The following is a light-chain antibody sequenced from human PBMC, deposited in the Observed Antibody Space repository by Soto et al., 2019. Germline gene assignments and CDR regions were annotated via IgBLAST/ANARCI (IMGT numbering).Light chain of an antibody. CDR3: AIWESSLNAVV. J-gene: IGLJ2*01. V-gene: IGLV1-51*01. CDR2: DDN. CDR1: SSNIGNNY. Sequence: QSVLTQPPSVSAAPGQKVTISCSGRSSNIGNNYLTWYRQFPGTAPKLLIYDDNKRPSGIPDRFSGSKSGTSATLGITGLQTGDEAEFYCAIWESSLNAVVFGGGTKLTVL.